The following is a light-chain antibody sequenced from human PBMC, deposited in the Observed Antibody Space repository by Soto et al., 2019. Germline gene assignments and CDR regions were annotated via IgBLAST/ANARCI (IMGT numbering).Light chain of an antibody. Sequence: EIVLTQSPATLSLSPGERATLSCRASQSVSSYLAWYQQKPGQAPRLLIYEASNRATGIPARFSGSGSGTDFTLTISSLEPEDFAVYYCQQRSNWPPSITFGQGTRLEIK. J-gene: IGKJ5*01. V-gene: IGKV3-11*01. CDR2: EAS. CDR3: QQRSNWPPSIT. CDR1: QSVSSY.